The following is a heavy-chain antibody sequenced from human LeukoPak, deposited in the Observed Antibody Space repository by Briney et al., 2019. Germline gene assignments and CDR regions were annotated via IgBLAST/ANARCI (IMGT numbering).Heavy chain of an antibody. D-gene: IGHD6-13*01. CDR2: TNPNSGNT. CDR1: GYTFTSYD. J-gene: IGHJ6*02. V-gene: IGHV1-8*01. CDR3: ARAGSSWVDYYYYGMDV. Sequence: ASVKVSCKASGYTFTSYDINWVRQATGQGLEWMGWTNPNSGNTGYAQKFQGRVTITRNTSISTAYMELSSLRSEDTAVYYCARAGSSWVDYYYYGMDVWGQGTTVTVSS.